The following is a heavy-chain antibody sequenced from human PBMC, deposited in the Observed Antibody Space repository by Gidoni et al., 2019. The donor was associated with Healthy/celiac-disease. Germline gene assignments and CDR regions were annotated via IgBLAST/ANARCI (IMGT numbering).Heavy chain of an antibody. CDR1: GGTFSSYA. Sequence: QVQLVQSGAEVKKPGSSVKVSCKASGGTFSSYAISWVRQAPGQGLEWMGGIIPIFGTANYEQKFQGRVTITADESTSTAYMELSSLRSEDTAVYYCARFWISSGWYEGWFDPWGQGTLVTVSS. CDR2: IIPIFGTA. J-gene: IGHJ5*02. CDR3: ARFWISSGWYEGWFDP. V-gene: IGHV1-69*01. D-gene: IGHD6-19*01.